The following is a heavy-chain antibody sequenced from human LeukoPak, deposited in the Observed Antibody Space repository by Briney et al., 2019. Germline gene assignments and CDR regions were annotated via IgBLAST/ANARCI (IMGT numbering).Heavy chain of an antibody. D-gene: IGHD2-15*01. Sequence: PGGSLRLPCAPSGFTFSSYSMDWVRQAPGKGLEWVSYISGSSSTIYYADSVKGRFTISRDNAKNSLYLQMNSLRAEDTAFYYCAKGSLVTPATPIDYWGQGTLVTVSS. J-gene: IGHJ4*02. CDR1: GFTFSSYS. CDR2: ISGSSSTI. CDR3: AKGSLVTPATPIDY. V-gene: IGHV3-48*01.